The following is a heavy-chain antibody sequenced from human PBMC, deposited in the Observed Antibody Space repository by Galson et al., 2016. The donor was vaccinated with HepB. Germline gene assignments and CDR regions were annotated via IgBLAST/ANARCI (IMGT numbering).Heavy chain of an antibody. D-gene: IGHD6-13*01. Sequence: SVKVSCKASGGTFSSYAFSWVRQAPGQGLEWMGGIIPVFGTGNYAQRFQGRVTITADKSTSTAYMELTSLRSEDTAVYYCTRGKGSSWFSGFGYWGQGTLVTVSS. V-gene: IGHV1-69*06. CDR2: IIPVFGTG. J-gene: IGHJ4*02. CDR3: TRGKGSSWFSGFGY. CDR1: GGTFSSYA.